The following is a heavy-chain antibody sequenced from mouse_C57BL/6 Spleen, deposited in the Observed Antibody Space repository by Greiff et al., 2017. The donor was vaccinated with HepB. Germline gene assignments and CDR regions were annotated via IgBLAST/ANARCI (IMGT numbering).Heavy chain of an antibody. CDR3: ARSDYSNPLGD. J-gene: IGHJ2*01. V-gene: IGHV1-76*01. Sequence: QVQLQQSGAELVRPGASVKLSCKASGYTFTDYYINWVKQRPGQGLEWIARIYPGSGNTYYNEKFKGKATLTAEKSSSTAYMQLSSLTSEDSAVYFCARSDYSNPLGDWGQGTTLTVAS. CDR2: IYPGSGNT. CDR1: GYTFTDYY. D-gene: IGHD2-5*01.